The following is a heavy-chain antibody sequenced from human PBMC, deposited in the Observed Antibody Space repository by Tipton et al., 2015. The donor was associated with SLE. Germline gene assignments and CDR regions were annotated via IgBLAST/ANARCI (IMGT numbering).Heavy chain of an antibody. Sequence: SLRLSCAVSGFTFSSYEMNWVRQAPGKGLEWVANIKQDGSEKYYVDSVKGRFTISRDNAKNSLYLQINSLRAEDTAVYYCARDLASGYPYCFDCCGQGSLVSVSS. CDR2: IKQDGSEK. CDR3: ARDLASGYPYCFDC. D-gene: IGHD3-3*01. J-gene: IGHJ4*02. V-gene: IGHV3-7*01. CDR1: GFTFSSYE.